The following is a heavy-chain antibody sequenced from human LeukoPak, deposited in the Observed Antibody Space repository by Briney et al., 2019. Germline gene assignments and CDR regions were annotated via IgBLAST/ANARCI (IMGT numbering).Heavy chain of an antibody. CDR1: GFTFSSYW. Sequence: GGSLRLSCAASGFTFSSYWMSWVRQAPGKGLEWVANIKQDGSEKYYVDSVKGRFTISRDNSKNTLYLQMNSLRAGDTAVYYCAKAPVTTCSGAYCYPFDYWSQGTLVTVSS. CDR3: AKAPVTTCSGAYCYPFDY. CDR2: IKQDGSEK. D-gene: IGHD2-15*01. V-gene: IGHV3-7*03. J-gene: IGHJ4*02.